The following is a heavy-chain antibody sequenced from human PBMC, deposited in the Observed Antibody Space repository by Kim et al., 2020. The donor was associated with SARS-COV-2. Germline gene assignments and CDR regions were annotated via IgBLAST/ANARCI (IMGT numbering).Heavy chain of an antibody. CDR3: ARDPDIRGYSYADY. CDR1: GFTFSNYW. Sequence: GGSLRLSCAASGFTFSNYWMHWVRQTPGEGLVWVSRINGYGITTYADSVKGRFTISRDNAKSTLYLQMNSLRDEDTGVYYCARDPDIRGYSYADYWGQGT. CDR2: INGYGIT. D-gene: IGHD5-12*01. V-gene: IGHV3-74*03. J-gene: IGHJ4*02.